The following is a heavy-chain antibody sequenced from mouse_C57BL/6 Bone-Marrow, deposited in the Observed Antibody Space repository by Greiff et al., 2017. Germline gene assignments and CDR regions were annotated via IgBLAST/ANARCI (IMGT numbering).Heavy chain of an antibody. J-gene: IGHJ2*01. CDR2: IYPGDGDT. Sequence: QVQLKQSGAELVKPGASVKISCKASGYAFSSYWMNWVKQRPGKGLEWIGQIYPGDGDTNYNGKFKGKATLTADKSSSTAYMQLSSLTSEDSAVYFCARRAITTVVAKDYFDYWGQVTTLTVSS. CDR3: ARRAITTVVAKDYFDY. V-gene: IGHV1-80*01. CDR1: GYAFSSYW. D-gene: IGHD1-1*01.